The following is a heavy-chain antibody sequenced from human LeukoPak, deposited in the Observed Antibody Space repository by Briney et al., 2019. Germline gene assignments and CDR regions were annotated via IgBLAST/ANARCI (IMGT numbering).Heavy chain of an antibody. D-gene: IGHD3-22*01. V-gene: IGHV3-30*18. CDR3: AKDQWKVVKAFDI. CDR2: ISYDGSNK. J-gene: IGHJ3*02. Sequence: PGGSLRLSCAASGFTFSSYGMHWVRQAPGKGLEWVAVISYDGSNKYYADSVKGRFTISRDNSKNTLYLQMNSLRAEDTAVYYCAKDQWKVVKAFDIWGQGTMVTVSS. CDR1: GFTFSSYG.